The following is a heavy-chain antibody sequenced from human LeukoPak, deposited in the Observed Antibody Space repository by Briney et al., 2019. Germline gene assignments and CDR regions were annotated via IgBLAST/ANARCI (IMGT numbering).Heavy chain of an antibody. J-gene: IGHJ4*02. CDR3: ARHPLDFWSGYYFRGYYFDY. V-gene: IGHV4-30-2*01. CDR1: GGSISSGGYS. CDR2: ICHSGST. D-gene: IGHD3-3*01. Sequence: PSQTLSLACAVSGGSISSGGYSWSWIRQPPGKGLEWIGYICHSGSTYYNPSLKSRVTISVDRSKNQFSLKLSSVTAADTAVYYCARHPLDFWSGYYFRGYYFDYWGQGTLVTVSS.